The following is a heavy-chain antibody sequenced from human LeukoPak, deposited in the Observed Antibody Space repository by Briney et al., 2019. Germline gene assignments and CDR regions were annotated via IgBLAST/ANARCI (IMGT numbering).Heavy chain of an antibody. CDR1: GFPFSSYW. V-gene: IGHV3-7*01. CDR3: ATDSRIVGATGASDS. Sequence: GGSLRLSCAASGFPFSSYWMNWVRQAPGKGLEWVANIKEDGSEKNHVDSVKGRFIISRDNAKNSLYLQMDSLRAEDTAIYYCATDSRIVGATGASDSWGQGTLVTVSP. D-gene: IGHD1-26*01. CDR2: IKEDGSEK. J-gene: IGHJ4*02.